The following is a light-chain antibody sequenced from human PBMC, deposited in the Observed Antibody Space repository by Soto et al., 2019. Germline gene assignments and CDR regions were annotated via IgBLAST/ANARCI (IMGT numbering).Light chain of an antibody. CDR3: QQYNSYSIT. CDR1: QSISSW. CDR2: KAS. Sequence: DIQMTQSPSTLSASVGDRVTITCRACQSISSWLAWYQQKPGKAPKLLIYKASSLESGVPSRFSGSGSGTEFTLTISSLQPDDFATDYCQQYNSYSITFGPGTKVDIK. V-gene: IGKV1-5*03. J-gene: IGKJ3*01.